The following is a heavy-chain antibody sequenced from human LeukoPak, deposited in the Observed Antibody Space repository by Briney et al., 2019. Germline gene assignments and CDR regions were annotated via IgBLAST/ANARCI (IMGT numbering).Heavy chain of an antibody. J-gene: IGHJ6*02. D-gene: IGHD3-10*01. CDR3: ARVGRSGSYYYYCYGMDV. CDR1: GGSFSGYY. V-gene: IGHV4-34*01. Sequence: SETLSLTCAVYGGSFSGYYWSWIRQPPGKGLEWIGEINHSGSTNYNPSLKSRVTISVDTSKNQFSLKLSSVTAADTAVYYCARVGRSGSYYYYCYGMDVWGQGTTVTVSS. CDR2: INHSGST.